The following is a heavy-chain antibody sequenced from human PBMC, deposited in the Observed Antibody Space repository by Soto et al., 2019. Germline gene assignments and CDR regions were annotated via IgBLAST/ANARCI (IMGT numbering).Heavy chain of an antibody. CDR3: AKAGVAATSMEEYYYYGMDV. V-gene: IGHV3-23*01. D-gene: IGHD2-15*01. Sequence: EVQLLESGGGLVQPGGSLRLSCAASGFTFSSYAMSWVRQAPGKGLEWVSAISGSGGSTYYADSVKGRFTISRDNSKNTLYLQMNSLRAEDTAVYYCAKAGVAATSMEEYYYYGMDVWGQGTTVTVSS. CDR1: GFTFSSYA. J-gene: IGHJ6*02. CDR2: ISGSGGST.